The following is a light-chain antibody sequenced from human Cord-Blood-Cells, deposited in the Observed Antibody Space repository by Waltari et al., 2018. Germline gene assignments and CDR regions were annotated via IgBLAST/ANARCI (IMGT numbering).Light chain of an antibody. CDR1: SSDVGGYNY. Sequence: QSALTQPRSVSGSPGQSVTLSCPGTSSDVGGYNYVSWYQQHPGKAPKLMIYDVSKRPSGVPDRFSGSKSGNTASLTISGLQAEDEADYYCCSYAGSYTLFGGGTKLTVL. J-gene: IGLJ2*01. CDR3: CSYAGSYTL. CDR2: DVS. V-gene: IGLV2-11*01.